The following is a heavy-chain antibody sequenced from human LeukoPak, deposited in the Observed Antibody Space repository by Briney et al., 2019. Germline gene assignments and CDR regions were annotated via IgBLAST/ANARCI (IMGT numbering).Heavy chain of an antibody. Sequence: SETLSLTCAVYGGSFSGYYWSWIPQPPGKGLECIGEINHSESTNYNQSLKSRVTISVDTSKNQLSLQLSSVTAADTAVYYRARVYYDSSGYSISGVLDPWGQGTLVNVSS. CDR2: INHSEST. D-gene: IGHD3-22*01. CDR3: ARVYYDSSGYSISGVLDP. CDR1: GGSFSGYY. V-gene: IGHV4-34*01. J-gene: IGHJ5*02.